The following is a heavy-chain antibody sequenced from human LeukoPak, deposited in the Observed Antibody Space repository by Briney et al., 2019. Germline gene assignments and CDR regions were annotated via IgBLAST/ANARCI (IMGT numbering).Heavy chain of an antibody. CDR1: GYTFTGYY. CDR2: INPNSGGT. J-gene: IGHJ4*02. V-gene: IGHV1-2*02. CDR3: ATTVADRPYYFDY. D-gene: IGHD6-19*01. Sequence: ASAKVSCKASGYTFTGYYMHWVRQAPGQGLEWMGWINPNSGGTNYAQKFQGRVTMTRDTSISTAYMELSRLRSDGTAVYYCATTVADRPYYFDYWGQGTLVTVSS.